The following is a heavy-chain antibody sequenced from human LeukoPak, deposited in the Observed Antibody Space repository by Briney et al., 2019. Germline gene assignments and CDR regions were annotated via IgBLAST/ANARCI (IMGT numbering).Heavy chain of an antibody. Sequence: GGSLRLSCAASGFTFSSYAMSWVRQAPGKGLEWVSVIYSGGSTYYADSVKGRFTISRDNSKNTLYLQMNSLRAEDTAVYYCARDDYDILTGFYYGMDVWGQGTTVTVSS. CDR2: IYSGGST. V-gene: IGHV3-66*01. D-gene: IGHD3-9*01. CDR3: ARDDYDILTGFYYGMDV. J-gene: IGHJ6*02. CDR1: GFTFSSYA.